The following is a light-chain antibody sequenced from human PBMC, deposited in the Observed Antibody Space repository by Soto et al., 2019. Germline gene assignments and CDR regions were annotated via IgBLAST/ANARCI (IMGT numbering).Light chain of an antibody. Sequence: IVMTQSPESLAVSLGGMATINCKSSQSVLYSSNNKNYLVWYQQRPGQPPKLLIYWASTRESGVPDRFSGSGSGTDFTLTISSLQAEDVAVYYCQQYYSTPLPFGGGTNVDI. J-gene: IGKJ4*01. CDR2: WAS. V-gene: IGKV4-1*01. CDR3: QQYYSTPLP. CDR1: QSVLYSSNNKNY.